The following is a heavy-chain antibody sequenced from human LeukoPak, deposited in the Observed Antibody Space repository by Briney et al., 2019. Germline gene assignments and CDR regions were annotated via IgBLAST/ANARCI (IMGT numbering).Heavy chain of an antibody. CDR3: AREGGFYRPLDH. CDR1: GGSVSSTNW. Sequence: PSETLSLTCAVSGGSVSSTNWWTWFRQPPGKGLEWIGEVHLDGRTNYNPSLTGRLTMSVDLYENHISLKLTSVTAADTAVYYCAREGGFYRPLDHSGQGTLVTVSS. D-gene: IGHD3-16*02. CDR2: VHLDGRT. V-gene: IGHV4-4*02. J-gene: IGHJ4*02.